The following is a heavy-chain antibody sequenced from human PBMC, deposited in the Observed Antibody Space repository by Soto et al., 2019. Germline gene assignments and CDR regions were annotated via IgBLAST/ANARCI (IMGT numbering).Heavy chain of an antibody. CDR1: GFTFSSYS. Sequence: GGSLRLSCAASGFTFSSYSMNWVRQAPGKGLEWVSSISSSSSYIYYADSVKGRFTISRDNAKNSLYLQMNSLRAEDTAVCYCARIQPVEVFDYWGQGTLVTVSS. J-gene: IGHJ4*02. CDR3: ARIQPVEVFDY. D-gene: IGHD1-1*01. CDR2: ISSSSSYI. V-gene: IGHV3-21*01.